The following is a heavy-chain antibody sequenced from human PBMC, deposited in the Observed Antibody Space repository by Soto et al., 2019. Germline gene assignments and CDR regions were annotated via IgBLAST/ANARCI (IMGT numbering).Heavy chain of an antibody. J-gene: IGHJ5*02. CDR1: GFTFSRFA. CDR3: AREDCSGGSCYFWFDP. V-gene: IGHV3-33*01. CDR2: IYFDGSEK. Sequence: LRLSCAASGFTFSRFAMHWVRQAPGKGLEWVAIIYFDGSEKYYADSVRGRFTISRDNAKNTLYLQMNSLRAEDTAVYYCAREDCSGGSCYFWFDPWGQGTLVTVPQ. D-gene: IGHD2-15*01.